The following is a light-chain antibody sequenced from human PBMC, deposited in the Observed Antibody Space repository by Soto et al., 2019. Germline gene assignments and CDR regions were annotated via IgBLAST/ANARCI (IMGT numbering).Light chain of an antibody. CDR3: QQRTSWPIT. V-gene: IGKV3-11*01. J-gene: IGKJ5*01. CDR2: DTF. CDR1: QSGNNC. Sequence: ENVLTQYPATLSLSPGERVTLSCRASQSGNNCLAWYQQKPGQAPGPLIYDTFNRAPGVPDRFSGSGSGTDFTLTISSLEPEDFAFYYCQQRTSWPITFGQGTRLEIK.